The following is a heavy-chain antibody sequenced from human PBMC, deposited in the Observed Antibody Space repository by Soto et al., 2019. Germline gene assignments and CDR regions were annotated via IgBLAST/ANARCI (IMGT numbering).Heavy chain of an antibody. CDR1: GFTVSSNY. V-gene: IGHV3-53*01. Sequence: GESPKISCAASGFTVSSNYMSWVRQAPGRGLEWVSVIYSSGSTYYADSVKGRFTISRDNSKNTLYLQMNTLRAEDTAVYYCARDTYSSGWYKRAFDIWGQGTMVTVSS. CDR3: ARDTYSSGWYKRAFDI. J-gene: IGHJ3*02. CDR2: IYSSGST. D-gene: IGHD6-19*01.